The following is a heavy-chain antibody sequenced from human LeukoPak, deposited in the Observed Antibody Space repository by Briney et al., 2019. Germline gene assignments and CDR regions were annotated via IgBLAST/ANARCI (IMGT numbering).Heavy chain of an antibody. J-gene: IGHJ3*02. D-gene: IGHD3-9*01. V-gene: IGHV1-18*01. CDR3: ARAGGLRYFDEDAFDI. Sequence: ASVKVSCKASGYTFTSYGISWVRQAPGQGLEWMGWISAYNGNTNYAQKLQGRVTMTTDTSTSTAYMELRSLRSDDTAVYYCARAGGLRYFDEDAFDIWGQGTMVTVSS. CDR2: ISAYNGNT. CDR1: GYTFTSYG.